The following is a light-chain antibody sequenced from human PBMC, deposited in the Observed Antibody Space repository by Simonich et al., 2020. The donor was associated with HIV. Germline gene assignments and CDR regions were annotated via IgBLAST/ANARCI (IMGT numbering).Light chain of an antibody. Sequence: EIVLTQSPGTLSLSPGEGATLSCRASQSVSGNYIAWYQQKPGHGPRLLIYGASTRATGIPARFSGSGSGTEFTLTISSMQSEDFAVYYCQQYNNWPPYTFGQGTKLEIK. V-gene: IGKV3-15*01. CDR3: QQYNNWPPYT. CDR1: QSVSGN. J-gene: IGKJ2*01. CDR2: GAS.